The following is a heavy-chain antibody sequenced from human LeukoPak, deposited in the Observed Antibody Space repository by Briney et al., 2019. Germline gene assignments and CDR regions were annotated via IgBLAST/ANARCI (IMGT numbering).Heavy chain of an antibody. CDR3: ARGLEWSDFWSGYRYYYYYMDV. J-gene: IGHJ6*03. CDR2: IYYGGST. CDR1: GGSISSYY. V-gene: IGHV4-59*01. Sequence: SETPSLTCTVSGGSISSYYWSWIRQPPGKGLEWIGYIYYGGSTNYNPSLKSRVTISVDTSKNQFSLKLSSVTAADTAVYYCARGLEWSDFWSGYRYYYYYMDVWGKGTTVTVSS. D-gene: IGHD3-3*01.